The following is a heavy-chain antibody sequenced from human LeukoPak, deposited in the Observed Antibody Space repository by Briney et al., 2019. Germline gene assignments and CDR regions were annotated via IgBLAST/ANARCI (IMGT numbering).Heavy chain of an antibody. CDR3: ARGSHRLYDYVWGTYESKDY. CDR1: GYTFTSYG. D-gene: IGHD3-16*01. Sequence: ASVKVSCKASGYTFTSYGISWVRQAPGQGLEWMGWISAYNANTNYVQKFQGRVTMTTDTSTHTAYMELRSLRSDDTAVYYCARGSHRLYDYVWGTYESKDYWGQGTLVTVSS. CDR2: ISAYNANT. J-gene: IGHJ4*02. V-gene: IGHV1-18*01.